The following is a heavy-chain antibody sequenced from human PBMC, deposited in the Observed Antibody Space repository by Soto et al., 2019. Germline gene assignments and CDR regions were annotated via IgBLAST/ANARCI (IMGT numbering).Heavy chain of an antibody. Sequence: SLRLSCAASGFTFSDYYMSWIRQAPGKGLEWVSYISSSGSTIYYADSVKGRFTISRDNAKNSLYLQMNSLRAEDTAVYYCARDLRKQQPPGAFDIWGQGTMVTVSS. CDR1: GFTFSDYY. J-gene: IGHJ3*02. V-gene: IGHV3-11*01. CDR2: ISSSGSTI. CDR3: ARDLRKQQPPGAFDI. D-gene: IGHD6-13*01.